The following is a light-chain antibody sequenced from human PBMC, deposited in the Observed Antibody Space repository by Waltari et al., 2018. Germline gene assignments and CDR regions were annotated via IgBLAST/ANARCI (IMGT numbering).Light chain of an antibody. CDR1: KLWDFN. J-gene: IGLJ2*01. Sequence: SYHLTRPPSAYVSPGPTVYNPRPGNKLWDFNVSWYQQRPGQSPVLVIFQDIERPSGIPERFSGSHSANTATLVISGTQDLDEADYYCQAWDNWTVVFGGGTKLTVL. V-gene: IGLV3-1*01. CDR2: QDI. CDR3: QAWDNWTVV.